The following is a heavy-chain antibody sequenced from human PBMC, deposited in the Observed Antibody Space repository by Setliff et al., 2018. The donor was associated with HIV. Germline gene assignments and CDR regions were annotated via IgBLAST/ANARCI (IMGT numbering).Heavy chain of an antibody. J-gene: IGHJ6*03. Sequence: SETLSLTCTVSGGSISSGSYYWSWIRQPAGKGLEWIGRIYTSGSTNYNPSLKSRVTISVDTSKNQFSLRLNSVTAADTAVYYCARHYYGSGSYYNPPPYYYYYMDVWGKGTTVTVSS. CDR3: ARHYYGSGSYYNPPPYYYYYMDV. CDR1: GGSISSGSYY. CDR2: IYTSGST. V-gene: IGHV4-61*02. D-gene: IGHD3-10*01.